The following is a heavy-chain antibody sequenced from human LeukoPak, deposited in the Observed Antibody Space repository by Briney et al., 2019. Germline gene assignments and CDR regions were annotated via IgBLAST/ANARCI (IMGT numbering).Heavy chain of an antibody. CDR2: VSSDGGTK. V-gene: IGHV3-30*18. Sequence: GGSLRLSCSASGFTFSNYGIHWVRQAPGKGLEWVIVVSSDGGTKYYSDSVKGRFTISRDNSKNTLFLQMNSLRAEDTAVYYCAKDKSMVRELDYWGQGNLVTVSS. D-gene: IGHD3-10*01. CDR1: GFTFSNYG. CDR3: AKDKSMVRELDY. J-gene: IGHJ4*02.